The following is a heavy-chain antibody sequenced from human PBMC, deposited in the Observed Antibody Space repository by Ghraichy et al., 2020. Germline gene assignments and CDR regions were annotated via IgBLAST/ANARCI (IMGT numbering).Heavy chain of an antibody. D-gene: IGHD3-9*01. J-gene: IGHJ2*01. V-gene: IGHV4-39*01. CDR3: ARLWGVLRYTSGNWYIDL. Sequence: SQTLSFTCTVSGGSISSSSHYWGWIRQPPGKGLEWIGSIYYSGSTYYNPSLKSRVTISVDTSKNQFSLKMSSVTAADTAVYYCARLWGVLRYTSGNWYIDLWGRGTLVTVSS. CDR2: IYYSGST. CDR1: GGSISSSSHY.